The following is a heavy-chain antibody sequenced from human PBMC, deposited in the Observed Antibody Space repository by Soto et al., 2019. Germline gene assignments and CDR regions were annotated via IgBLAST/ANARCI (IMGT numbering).Heavy chain of an antibody. CDR1: VFTFSSYW. CDR2: ISTDGSST. Sequence: PGGSLRLSCAASVFTFSSYWMHWVRQAPGKGLVWVSRISTDGSSTNYADSVRGRFTISRDNAKNTLYLQMNSLRTEDTAVYYCSREAGNWGQGTLVTVSS. V-gene: IGHV3-74*01. J-gene: IGHJ4*02. CDR3: SREAGN.